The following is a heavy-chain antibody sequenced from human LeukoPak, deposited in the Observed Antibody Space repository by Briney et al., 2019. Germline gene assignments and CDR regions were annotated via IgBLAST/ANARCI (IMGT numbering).Heavy chain of an antibody. D-gene: IGHD3-9*01. J-gene: IGHJ3*02. V-gene: IGHV3-30*18. CDR2: ISYDGSNK. CDR3: AKEDVLRYFDGLPEGAFDI. CDR1: GFTFSSYG. Sequence: PGGSLRLSCAASGFTFSSYGMHWVRQAPGKGLEWVAVISYDGSNKYYADSVKGRFTISRDNSKNTLYLQMNSLRAEDTAVYYCAKEDVLRYFDGLPEGAFDIWGQGTMVTVSS.